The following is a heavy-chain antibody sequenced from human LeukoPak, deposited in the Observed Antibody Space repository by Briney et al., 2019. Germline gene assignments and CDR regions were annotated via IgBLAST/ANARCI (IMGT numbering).Heavy chain of an antibody. D-gene: IGHD3-9*01. V-gene: IGHV3-23*01. Sequence: SGGSLSLSCAASGFTFSSYAMSWVRQAPGKGLEWVSAISGSGGSTYYADSVKGRFTISRDNSKNTLYLQMNSLRVEDTAVYYCAKDISGPFDYWGQGTLVTVSS. CDR2: ISGSGGST. J-gene: IGHJ4*02. CDR1: GFTFSSYA. CDR3: AKDISGPFDY.